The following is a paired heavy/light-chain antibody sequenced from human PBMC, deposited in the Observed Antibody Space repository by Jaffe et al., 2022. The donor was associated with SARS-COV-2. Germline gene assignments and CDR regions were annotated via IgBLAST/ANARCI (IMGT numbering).Light chain of an antibody. V-gene: IGKV1-33*01. CDR1: QDIAKF. CDR2: DLP. Sequence: DIQMAQSPSSLSASVGDRVTITCQASQDIAKFLNWFRQKPGKAPELLIYDLPNLETGVPSRFSGSGSGTQFTLTISSLQPEDIATYYCQQYDSLPFTFGPGTKVEVK. CDR3: QQYDSLPFT. J-gene: IGKJ3*01.
Heavy chain of an antibody. D-gene: IGHD3-22*01. CDR3: VKGQSDYDRDNPHDAFDV. Sequence: EQLVESGGDLVQPGGSLRLSCSASGFIFRTYAIHWVRQAPGKALEYVAAINSLGHSPYYIDSVNGRFSISRDNSNNMVSLQMNSLRAEDTAVYYCVKGQSDYDRDNPHDAFDVWGQGTMVTVSS. CDR1: GFIFRTYA. V-gene: IGHV3-64D*09. J-gene: IGHJ3*01. CDR2: INSLGHSP.